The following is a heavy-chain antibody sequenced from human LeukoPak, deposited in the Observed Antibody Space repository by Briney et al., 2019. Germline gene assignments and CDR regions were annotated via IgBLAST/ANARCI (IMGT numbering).Heavy chain of an antibody. D-gene: IGHD6-19*01. Sequence: GGSLRLSCAASGFTFSSYAMSWVRQAPGKGLEWVSAISGSGGNTYYADSVRGRFTISRDNSQNTLYLHMNSLRAEETAVYYCVKDVEASISSGGYYFDYWGQGTLVTVSS. CDR2: ISGSGGNT. CDR1: GFTFSSYA. CDR3: VKDVEASISSGGYYFDY. V-gene: IGHV3-23*01. J-gene: IGHJ4*02.